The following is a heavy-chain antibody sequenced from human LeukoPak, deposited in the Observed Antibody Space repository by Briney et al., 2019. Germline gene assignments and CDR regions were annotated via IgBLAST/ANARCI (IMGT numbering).Heavy chain of an antibody. D-gene: IGHD2-8*01. CDR2: IIPIFGTA. J-gene: IGHJ4*02. CDR3: ASATVCTNGVCYPVY. CDR1: GGTFSSYA. V-gene: IGHV1-69*05. Sequence: SVKVSCKASGGTFSSYAISWVRQAPGQGLEWMGGIIPIFGTANYAQKFQGRVTITTDESTSTAYMELSSLRSKDTAVYYCASATVCTNGVCYPVYWGQGTLVTVSS.